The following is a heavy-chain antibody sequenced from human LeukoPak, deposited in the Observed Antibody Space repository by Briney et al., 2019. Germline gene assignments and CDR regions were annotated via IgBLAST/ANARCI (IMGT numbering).Heavy chain of an antibody. CDR2: IIPILGIA. V-gene: IGHV1-69*04. D-gene: IGHD5-18*01. CDR1: GGTFISYA. J-gene: IGHJ6*02. Sequence: GSSVKVSCKASGGTFISYAISWVGQAPGQGLEWMGRIIPILGIANYAQKFQGRVTITADKSTSTAYMELSSLRSEDTAVYYCASASKDTAMVIDYYYYGMDVWGQGTTVTVSS. CDR3: ASASKDTAMVIDYYYYGMDV.